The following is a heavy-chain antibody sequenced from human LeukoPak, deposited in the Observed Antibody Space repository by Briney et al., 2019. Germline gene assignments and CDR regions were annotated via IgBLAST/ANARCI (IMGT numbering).Heavy chain of an antibody. J-gene: IGHJ4*02. D-gene: IGHD2-2*01. CDR1: GGSISSSSYY. V-gene: IGHV4-39*01. Sequence: SETLSLTCTVSGGSISSSSYYWGWIRQPPGKGLEWIGSIYYSGSTYYNPSLKSRVTISVDTSKNQFSLQLSSVTAADTAVYYCARNPRYCSSTSCYSHFDYWGQGTLVTVSS. CDR2: IYYSGST. CDR3: ARNPRYCSSTSCYSHFDY.